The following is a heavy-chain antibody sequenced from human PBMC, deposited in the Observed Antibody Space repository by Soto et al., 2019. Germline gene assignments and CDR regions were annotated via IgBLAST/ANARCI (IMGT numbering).Heavy chain of an antibody. D-gene: IGHD5-18*01. V-gene: IGHV3-30*03. Sequence: GGSLRLSCAASGFTFSSYGMHWVRQAPGKGLEWVAVISYDGSNKYYADSVKGRLTISRDNSKNTLYLQMNSLRAEDTAVYYCARYRTRIQLWSTLDYWGQGTLVTVSS. J-gene: IGHJ4*02. CDR2: ISYDGSNK. CDR1: GFTFSSYG. CDR3: ARYRTRIQLWSTLDY.